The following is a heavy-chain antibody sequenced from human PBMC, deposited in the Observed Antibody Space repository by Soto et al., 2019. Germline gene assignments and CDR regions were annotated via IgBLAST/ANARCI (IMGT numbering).Heavy chain of an antibody. D-gene: IGHD2-21*02. V-gene: IGHV3-48*03. CDR2: ISGSNNNI. Sequence: SCAASGFTLRNYEMNWVRQAPGKGLEWISKISGSNNNIYYADSVRGRFTISRDNAKNSLYLQMNSLRAEDTAIYYCASERLCGADCYFFDNWGQGTQVTVSS. CDR3: ASERLCGADCYFFDN. CDR1: GFTLRNYE. J-gene: IGHJ4*02.